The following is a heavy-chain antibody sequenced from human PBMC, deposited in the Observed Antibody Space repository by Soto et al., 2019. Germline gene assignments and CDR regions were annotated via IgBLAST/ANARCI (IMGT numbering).Heavy chain of an antibody. D-gene: IGHD1-1*01. V-gene: IGHV3-9*01. J-gene: IGHJ6*02. Sequence: GGALRLSCAASGFTFDDHAMHWVRQAPGKGLEWVSGISWNSEKRGYADSVTGRFTISRDNTKNSLYLQMNSLKPEDTALYYCAKGENAMDVWGHGTTVPVSS. CDR2: ISWNSEKR. CDR3: AKGENAMDV. CDR1: GFTFDDHA.